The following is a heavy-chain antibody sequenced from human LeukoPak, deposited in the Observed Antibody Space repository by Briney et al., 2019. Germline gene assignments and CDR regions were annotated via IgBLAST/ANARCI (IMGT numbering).Heavy chain of an antibody. J-gene: IGHJ4*02. CDR3: AKVSGYCTNGVCYTHDY. V-gene: IGHV3-23*01. CDR1: GSSFSSYA. D-gene: IGHD2-8*01. CDR2: LSGSGGSI. Sequence: GGSLRLSCAASGSSFSSYAMSWVRQAPGKGLEWVSALSGSGGSIYYADSVKGRFIISRDNSKTTLYLQMNSLRAEDTAVYYCAKVSGYCTNGVCYTHDYWGQGTLVTVSS.